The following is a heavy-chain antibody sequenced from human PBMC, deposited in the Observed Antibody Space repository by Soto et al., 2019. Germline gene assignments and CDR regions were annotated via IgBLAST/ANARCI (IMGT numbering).Heavy chain of an antibody. CDR2: MXXXXXT. CDR3: SRRAPEGFDP. CDR1: GGSISKSSYY. Sequence: KPSETLSLTCTVSGGSISKSSYYWVWIRQPPGKGLEWVGSMXXXXXTYYNPSLKSRVAISVDTSKNQLSLQVSSVTAADTAVYYCSRRAPEGFDPWGQGTLVTVSS. V-gene: IGHV4-39*01. J-gene: IGHJ5*02.